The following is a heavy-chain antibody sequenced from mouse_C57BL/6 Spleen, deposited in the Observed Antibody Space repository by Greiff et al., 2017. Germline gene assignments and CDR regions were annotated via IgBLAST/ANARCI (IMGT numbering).Heavy chain of an antibody. Sequence: VQRVESGPGLVAPSQSLSITCTVSGFSLTSYAISWVRQPPGKGLEWLGVIWTGGGTNYNSALKSRLSISKDNSKSQVFLKMNSLQTDDTARYYCARNSYDERGYFDYWGQGTTLTVSS. CDR2: IWTGGGT. D-gene: IGHD2-12*01. CDR1: GFSLTSYA. J-gene: IGHJ2*01. CDR3: ARNSYDERGYFDY. V-gene: IGHV2-9-1*01.